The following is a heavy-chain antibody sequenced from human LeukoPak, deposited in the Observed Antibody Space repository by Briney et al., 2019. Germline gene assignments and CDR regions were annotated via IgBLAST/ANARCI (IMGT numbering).Heavy chain of an antibody. CDR1: GFTFDDYA. V-gene: IGHV3-9*01. Sequence: HPGRSLRLSCAASGFTFDDYAMHWVRQAPGKGLEWVSGISWNGGSIGYADSVKGRFTISRDNAKNSLYLQMNSLRAEDTAVYYCARGDWFDPWGQGTLVTVSS. J-gene: IGHJ5*02. CDR2: ISWNGGSI. CDR3: ARGDWFDP.